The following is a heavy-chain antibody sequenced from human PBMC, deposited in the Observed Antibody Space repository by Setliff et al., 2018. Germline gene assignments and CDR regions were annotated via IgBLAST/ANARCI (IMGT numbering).Heavy chain of an antibody. CDR1: GYTLTNYY. CDR2: INPSGGLT. D-gene: IGHD5-12*01. V-gene: IGHV1-46*01. J-gene: IGHJ6*03. Sequence: ASVKVSCKASGYTLTNYYMHWVRQAPGQGLEWMGIINPSGGLTRYAQKFQGRVTITRDTSASTAYMELSSLRSEDTAVYYCARERGDIVSTTSYYYYMDVWGKGTTVTVSS. CDR3: ARERGDIVSTTSYYYYMDV.